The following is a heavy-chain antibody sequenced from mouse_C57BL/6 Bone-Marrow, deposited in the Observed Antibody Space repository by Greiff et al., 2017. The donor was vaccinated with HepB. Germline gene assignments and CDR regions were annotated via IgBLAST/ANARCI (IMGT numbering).Heavy chain of an antibody. CDR1: GFTFSDYG. D-gene: IGHD1-1*01. CDR3: ARRGTTPVVAPFAY. CDR2: ISSGSSTI. Sequence: EVMLVESGGGLVKPGGSLKLSCAASGFTFSDYGMHWVRQAPAKGLEWVAYISSGSSTIYYADTVKGRFTMSRDNAKNTLFLQMTSLRSEDTAMYYCARRGTTPVVAPFAYWGQGTLVTVSA. V-gene: IGHV5-17*01. J-gene: IGHJ3*01.